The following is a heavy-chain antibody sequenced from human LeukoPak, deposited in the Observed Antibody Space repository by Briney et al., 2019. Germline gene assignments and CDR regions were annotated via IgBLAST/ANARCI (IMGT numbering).Heavy chain of an antibody. Sequence: GGSLRLSCAASGFSFSAYGVHWVRQAPGKGLEWVAVIWYDGSSKDYADSVKGRFTFSRDNSKNTLYLQMNSLTVEDTAVYYCAREISSSSYPLDYWGQGTLVTVSS. CDR3: AREISSSSYPLDY. D-gene: IGHD5-12*01. J-gene: IGHJ4*02. V-gene: IGHV3-33*01. CDR1: GFSFSAYG. CDR2: IWYDGSSK.